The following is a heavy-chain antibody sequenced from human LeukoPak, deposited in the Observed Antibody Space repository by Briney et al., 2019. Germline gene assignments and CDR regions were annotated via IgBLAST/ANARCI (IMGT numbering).Heavy chain of an antibody. D-gene: IGHD3-9*01. CDR3: AKGNILTGYNNPYYFDY. CDR2: IGSDSKT. Sequence: GGSLRLSCAASGFTFSGFAMTWVRQAPGKGLEWVSSIGSDSKTHYSESVKGRFTISRDNSKNTLYLQMNSLRAEDTAVYYCAKGNILTGYNNPYYFDYWGQGTLVTVSS. V-gene: IGHV3-23*01. J-gene: IGHJ4*02. CDR1: GFTFSGFA.